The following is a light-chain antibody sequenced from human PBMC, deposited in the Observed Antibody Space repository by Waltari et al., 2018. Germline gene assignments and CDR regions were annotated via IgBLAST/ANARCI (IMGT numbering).Light chain of an antibody. CDR2: AAT. CDR1: QDINSH. CDR3: LHHNAYPLT. Sequence: DIQMTQSPSSLSASVGDTVTITCRASQDINSHLNWFQQRPGKAPQLLIFAATTLQNGVPSRFSGSGSGTEFALTISSLQPEDFAVYYCLHHNAYPLTFGGGTKVEIK. V-gene: IGKV1-17*01. J-gene: IGKJ4*01.